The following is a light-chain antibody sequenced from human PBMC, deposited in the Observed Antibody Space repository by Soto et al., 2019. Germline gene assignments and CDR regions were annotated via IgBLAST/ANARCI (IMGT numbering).Light chain of an antibody. CDR3: QSYDSSLISYV. CDR1: SSNIGAGYD. J-gene: IGLJ1*01. V-gene: IGLV1-40*01. Sequence: QSVLTQPPSVSGAPGQRVTISCTGSSSNIGAGYDVHWYQQLPGTAPKLLIYGNNNRPSGVPDRFSGSKSGTSASLASTGLQAEDEADYYCQSYDSSLISYVFGTGTKLTVL. CDR2: GNN.